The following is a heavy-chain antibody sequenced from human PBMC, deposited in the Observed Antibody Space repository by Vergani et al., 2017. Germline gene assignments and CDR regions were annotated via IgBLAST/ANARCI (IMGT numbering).Heavy chain of an antibody. J-gene: IGHJ6*02. Sequence: QEQLLQSGGGLVQPGGSLRLSCIGSGNTFGLFDMHWVRQAPGKGLAWVAFIRYDGSNPQYIDSVKGRFTISRDNSKDTLFLQMNGLRPEDTGTYFCAKKGGSLYYYGVDVWGQGTTITVSS. CDR3: AKKGGSLYYYGVDV. V-gene: IGHV3-30*02. D-gene: IGHD1-26*01. CDR1: GNTFGLFD. CDR2: IRYDGSNP.